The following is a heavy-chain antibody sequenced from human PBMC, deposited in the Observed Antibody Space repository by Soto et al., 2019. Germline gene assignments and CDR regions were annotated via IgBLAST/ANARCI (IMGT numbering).Heavy chain of an antibody. CDR3: ARVDCSSTSCYGYYYYYGMDV. V-gene: IGHV1-69*13. Sequence: SVKVSCKASGGTFSSYAISWVRQAPGQGLEWMGGIIPIFGTANYAQKFQGKVTITADESTSTAYMELSSLRSEDTAVYYCARVDCSSTSCYGYYYYYGMDVWGPGTTVTVFS. CDR1: GGTFSSYA. D-gene: IGHD2-2*01. J-gene: IGHJ6*02. CDR2: IIPIFGTA.